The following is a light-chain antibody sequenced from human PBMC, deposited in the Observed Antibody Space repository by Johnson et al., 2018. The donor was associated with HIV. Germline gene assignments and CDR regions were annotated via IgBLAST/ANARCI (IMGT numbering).Light chain of an antibody. Sequence: QSVLTQPPSVSAAPGQKVTISCSASNSNIVNIYISWYQQLPGAAPKLFIYDNHKRPSGIPDRFSGSKSGTSATLAIPGLQTGAEADYYCGTWDSSLSVYVFGTGTKVTVL. J-gene: IGLJ1*01. CDR1: NSNIVNIY. CDR3: GTWDSSLSVYV. CDR2: DNH. V-gene: IGLV1-51*01.